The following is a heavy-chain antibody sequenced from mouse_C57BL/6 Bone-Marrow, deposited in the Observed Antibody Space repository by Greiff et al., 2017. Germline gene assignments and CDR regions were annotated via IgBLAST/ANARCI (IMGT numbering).Heavy chain of an antibody. V-gene: IGHV1-54*01. CDR2: INPGSGGT. Sequence: QVQLQQSGAELVRPGTSVKVSCKASGYAFTNYLIEWVKQRPGQGLEWIGVINPGSGGTNYNEKFKGKATLTADNSSSTAYMQLSSLTSEDSAVYFCARGDGPLDFDVWGTGTTVTVSS. CDR1: GYAFTNYL. D-gene: IGHD2-3*01. CDR3: ARGDGPLDFDV. J-gene: IGHJ1*03.